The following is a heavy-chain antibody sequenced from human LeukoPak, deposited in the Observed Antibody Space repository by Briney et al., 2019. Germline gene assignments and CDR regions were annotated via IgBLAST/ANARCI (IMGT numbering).Heavy chain of an antibody. CDR3: AKDERNWNYNLASQTYD. V-gene: IGHV3-23*01. CDR2: ISGSGVST. CDR1: GFRFISYA. J-gene: IGHJ4*02. D-gene: IGHD1-7*01. Sequence: PGGSLRLSCAASGFRFISYAMSWVRQAPGKGLEWVSAISGSGVSTYYADSVKGRVTVSRDHSKNTLYLQMSSLRAEDTAVYYCAKDERNWNYNLASQTYDWGQGTLVTVSS.